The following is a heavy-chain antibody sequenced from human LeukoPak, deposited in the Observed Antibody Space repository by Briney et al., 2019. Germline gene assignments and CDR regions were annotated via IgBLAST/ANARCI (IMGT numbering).Heavy chain of an antibody. D-gene: IGHD3-3*01. Sequence: GSLRLSCAASGFTFSSYAMSWVRQPPGKGLEWIGEINHSGSTNYNPSLKSRVTISVDTSKNQFSLKLSSVTAADTAVYYCARGNYDFWSGYYGPRWFDPWGQGTLVTVSS. J-gene: IGHJ5*02. CDR3: ARGNYDFWSGYYGPRWFDP. CDR1: GFTFSSYA. V-gene: IGHV4-34*01. CDR2: INHSGST.